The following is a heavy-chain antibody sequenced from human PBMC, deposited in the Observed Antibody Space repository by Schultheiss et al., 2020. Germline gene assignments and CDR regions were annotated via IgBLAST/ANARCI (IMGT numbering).Heavy chain of an antibody. Sequence: GGSLRLSCAASGFTFSNAWMNWVRQAPGKGLEWVSSISSSSSYIYYADSVKGRFTISRDNAKNSLYLQMNSLRAEDTALYYCAKVKAAAGYFDYWGQGTLVTVSS. CDR3: AKVKAAAGYFDY. CDR2: ISSSSSYI. J-gene: IGHJ4*02. V-gene: IGHV3-21*04. D-gene: IGHD6-13*01. CDR1: GFTFSNAW.